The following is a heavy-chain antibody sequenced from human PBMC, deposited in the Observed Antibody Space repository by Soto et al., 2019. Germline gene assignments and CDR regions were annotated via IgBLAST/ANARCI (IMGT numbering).Heavy chain of an antibody. Sequence: ASVKVSCKVSGYTLTELSMHWVRQAPGKGLEWMGGFDPEDGETIYAQKFQGRVTITADKSTSTAYMELSSLRSEDTAVYYCAREGQLVPQFDYWGQGTLVTVSS. CDR2: FDPEDGET. V-gene: IGHV1-24*01. CDR1: GYTLTELS. D-gene: IGHD6-6*01. CDR3: AREGQLVPQFDY. J-gene: IGHJ4*02.